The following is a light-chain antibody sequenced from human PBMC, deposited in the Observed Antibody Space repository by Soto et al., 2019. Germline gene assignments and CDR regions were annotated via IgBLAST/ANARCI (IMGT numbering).Light chain of an antibody. V-gene: IGKV3D-20*02. CDR2: GAS. J-gene: IGKJ3*01. CDR1: QSLRSSY. CDR3: QQRSNWPPIT. Sequence: EVVLTQSPNTLSLSPGERATLSCWASQSLRSSYLAWYQRKPGQAPRLLMFGASRRATGIPDRFNGSGSGTDFILTISSLEPEDFAVYYCQQRSNWPPITFGPGTKVDMK.